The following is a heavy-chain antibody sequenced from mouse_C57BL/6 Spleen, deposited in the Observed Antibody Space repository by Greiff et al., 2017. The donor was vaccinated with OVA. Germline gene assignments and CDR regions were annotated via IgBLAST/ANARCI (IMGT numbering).Heavy chain of an antibody. Sequence: VKLQQPGAELVKPGASVKLSCKASSYTFTSYWMHWVKQRPGRGLEWIGRIDPNSGGTKYNEQFKSKATLTVDKPSSTAYIQLSSLTSEDSAVYYCARVGGYPYAMDYWGQGTSVTVSS. D-gene: IGHD2-2*01. J-gene: IGHJ4*01. CDR2: IDPNSGGT. V-gene: IGHV1-72*01. CDR3: ARVGGYPYAMDY. CDR1: SYTFTSYW.